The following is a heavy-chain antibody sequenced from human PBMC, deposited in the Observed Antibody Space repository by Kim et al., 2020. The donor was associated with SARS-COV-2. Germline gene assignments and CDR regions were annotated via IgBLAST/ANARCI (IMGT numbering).Heavy chain of an antibody. CDR3: ARGAAEDAFDI. J-gene: IGHJ3*02. Sequence: NYLPSRKRRITISVDTSKNQFSLKLSSVTAATTAVYYCARGAAEDAFDIWGQGTMVTVSS. D-gene: IGHD6-13*01. V-gene: IGHV4-59*09.